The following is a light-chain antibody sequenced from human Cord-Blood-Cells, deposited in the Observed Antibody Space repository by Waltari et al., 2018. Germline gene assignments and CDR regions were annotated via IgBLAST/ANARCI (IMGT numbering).Light chain of an antibody. CDR2: GAS. J-gene: IGKJ2*01. CDR3: QQYNNWPPYT. CDR1: QSVSSK. V-gene: IGKV3-15*01. Sequence: EIVMTQSPATLSVSPGERATLSCRASQSVSSKLAWYQQKPGQAPRLLIYGASTRATGIPARLIGSGSGTEFTLTISSLQSEDFAVYYCQQYNNWPPYTFGQGTKLEIK.